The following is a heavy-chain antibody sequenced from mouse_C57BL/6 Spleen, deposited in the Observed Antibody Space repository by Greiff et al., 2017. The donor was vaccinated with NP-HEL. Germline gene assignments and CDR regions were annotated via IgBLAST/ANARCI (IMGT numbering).Heavy chain of an antibody. CDR1: GYTFTNYW. J-gene: IGHJ4*01. Sequence: QVQLKQSGAELVRPGTSVKMSCKASGYTFTNYWIGWAKQRPGHGLEWIGDIYPGGGYTNYNEKFKGKATLTADKSSSTAYMQFSSLTSEDSAIYYCARCSGLLPLYAMDYWGQGTSVTVSS. D-gene: IGHD2-3*01. V-gene: IGHV1-63*01. CDR3: ARCSGLLPLYAMDY. CDR2: IYPGGGYT.